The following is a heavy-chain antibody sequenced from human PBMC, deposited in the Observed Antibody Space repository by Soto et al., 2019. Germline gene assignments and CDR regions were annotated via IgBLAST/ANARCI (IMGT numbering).Heavy chain of an antibody. V-gene: IGHV3-7*01. CDR3: ARQVYHESSGYRPFDY. J-gene: IGHJ4*02. CDR2: IKQDESEK. CDR1: GFTFSNYW. Sequence: PGGSLRLSCAASGFTFSNYWMTWVRQAPGKGLEWVANIKQDESEKYFVDSVRGRFTIYRDNAKNSLYLQMNSLRAEDTAVYYSARQVYHESSGYRPFDYWGQGTLVTVSS. D-gene: IGHD3-22*01.